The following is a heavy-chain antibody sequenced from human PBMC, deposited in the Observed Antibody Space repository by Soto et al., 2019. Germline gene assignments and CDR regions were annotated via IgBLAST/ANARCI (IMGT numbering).Heavy chain of an antibody. D-gene: IGHD3-22*01. J-gene: IGHJ4*02. CDR2: IYWDDDK. Sequence: QITLKESGPTLVKPTQTRTLTCTFSGFSLSTSGVGVGWIRHPPGKGLEWFALIYWDDDKRYRPSLKSRLTITKDTSKNQVVLTMTNMDPVETATYYCAHSTGYFHSSVYSSDYYYRGGACDYWGQGTLVTVSS. V-gene: IGHV2-5*02. CDR1: GFSLSTSGVG. CDR3: AHSTGYFHSSVYSSDYYYRGGACDY.